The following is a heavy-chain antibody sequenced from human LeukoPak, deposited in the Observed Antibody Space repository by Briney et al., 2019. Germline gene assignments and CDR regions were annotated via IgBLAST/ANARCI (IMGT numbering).Heavy chain of an antibody. CDR3: TAELYSNQFDY. CDR2: IKSKTDGGTT. D-gene: IGHD4-11*01. Sequence: GESLRLSCAAFSGFAMSWVRQAPGKGLEWVGRIKSKTDGGTTDYAAPVKGRFTISRDDSKNTLYLQMNSLKTEDTAVYYCTAELYSNQFDYWGQGTLVTVSS. J-gene: IGHJ4*02. V-gene: IGHV3-15*01. CDR1: SGFA.